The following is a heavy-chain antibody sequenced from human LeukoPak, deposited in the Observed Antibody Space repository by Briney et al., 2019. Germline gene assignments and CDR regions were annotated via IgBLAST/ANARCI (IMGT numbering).Heavy chain of an antibody. D-gene: IGHD5-12*01. V-gene: IGHV3-48*01. J-gene: IGHJ3*02. CDR2: ISSSGSTI. CDR1: GFTFSGYS. Sequence: PGGSLRLSCTASGFTFSGYSMNWVRQAPGKGLEWVSYISSSGSTIYYADSVKGQFTISRDNAMNSLYLQMNSLRAEDTAVYYCARSRATYAFDIWGQGTIVTVSS. CDR3: ARSRATYAFDI.